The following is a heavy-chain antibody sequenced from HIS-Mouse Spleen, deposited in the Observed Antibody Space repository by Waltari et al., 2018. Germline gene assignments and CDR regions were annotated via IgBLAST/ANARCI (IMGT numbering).Heavy chain of an antibody. CDR1: GFTFGRYS. Sequence: EVQLVESGGGLVQPGGSLRLSCAAYGFTFGRYSMHWVRQAPGKGLEWVSYISSSSSTIYYADSVKGRFTISRDNAKNSLYLQMNSLRAEDTAVYYCARGGYRFFDYWGQGTLVTVSS. CDR3: ARGGYRFFDY. CDR2: ISSSSSTI. V-gene: IGHV3-48*01. D-gene: IGHD6-13*01. J-gene: IGHJ4*02.